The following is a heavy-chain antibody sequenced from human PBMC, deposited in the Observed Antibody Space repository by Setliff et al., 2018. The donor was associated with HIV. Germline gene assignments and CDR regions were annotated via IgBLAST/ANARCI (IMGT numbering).Heavy chain of an antibody. J-gene: IGHJ3*01. CDR2: IYHSGIT. CDR3: ARQGAGYYYDSSEYYTGNGFDF. CDR1: GYSISSGYY. Sequence: PSETLSLTCAVSGYSISSGYYWGWIRQPPGKGLEWIGSIYHSGITYYNSSLKSRVTISPQTSKNQFSLELTSVTTADTAVYYCARQGAGYYYDSSEYYTGNGFDFWGQGTLVTVSS. V-gene: IGHV4-38-2*01. D-gene: IGHD3-22*01.